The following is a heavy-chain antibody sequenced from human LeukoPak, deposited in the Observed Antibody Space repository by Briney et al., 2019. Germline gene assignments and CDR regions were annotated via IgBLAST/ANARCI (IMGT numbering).Heavy chain of an antibody. CDR2: MNPNSGNT. V-gene: IGHV1-8*03. CDR1: RYTFTSYD. Sequence: GASVKVSCKASRYTFTSYDINWVRQATGQGLEWMGWMNPNSGNTGYAQKFQGRVTITRNTSISTAYMELSSLRSEDTAVYYCARGPGIAAADAYYYYYMDVWGKGTTVTVSS. CDR3: ARGPGIAAADAYYYYYMDV. D-gene: IGHD6-13*01. J-gene: IGHJ6*03.